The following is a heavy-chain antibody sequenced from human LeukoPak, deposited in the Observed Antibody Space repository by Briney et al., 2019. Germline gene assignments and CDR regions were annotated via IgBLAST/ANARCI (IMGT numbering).Heavy chain of an antibody. Sequence: ASVKVSCKASGYTFTGYYMHWVRQAPGQGLEWKGWINPNSGGTNYAQKFQGRVTMTRDTSISTAYMGLSRLRSDDTAVYYCARRKRSGSVEMATINWFDPWGQGTLVTVSS. V-gene: IGHV1-2*02. CDR3: ARRKRSGSVEMATINWFDP. J-gene: IGHJ5*02. CDR2: INPNSGGT. CDR1: GYTFTGYY. D-gene: IGHD5-24*01.